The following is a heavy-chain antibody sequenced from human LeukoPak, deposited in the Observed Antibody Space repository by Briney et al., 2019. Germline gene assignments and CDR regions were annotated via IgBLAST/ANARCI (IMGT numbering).Heavy chain of an antibody. V-gene: IGHV1-18*01. J-gene: IGHJ4*02. D-gene: IGHD2-2*01. CDR2: ISAHNGNT. CDR3: ATGGYCSSTSCYSFDY. Sequence: ASVKVSCKASSYTFTRYGISWVRQAPGQGLEWMGWISAHNGNTNYGQKLQGRVTMTTDTSTSTAYMELRSLRSDDTAVYYCATGGYCSSTSCYSFDYWGQGTLVTVSS. CDR1: SYTFTRYG.